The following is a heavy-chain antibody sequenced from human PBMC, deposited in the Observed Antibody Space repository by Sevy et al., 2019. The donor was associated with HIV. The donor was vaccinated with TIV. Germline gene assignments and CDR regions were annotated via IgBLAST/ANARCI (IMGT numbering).Heavy chain of an antibody. J-gene: IGHJ4*02. CDR2: IVVGSGNT. CDR3: AADRLYYYGSGSYDY. V-gene: IGHV1-58*01. CDR1: GFTFTSSA. D-gene: IGHD3-10*01. Sequence: ASVKVSCKASGFTFTSSAVQWVRQARGQRLEWIGWIVVGSGNTNYAQKFQERVTITRDMSTSTANMELSSLRSEDTAVYYCAADRLYYYGSGSYDYWGQGTLVTVSS.